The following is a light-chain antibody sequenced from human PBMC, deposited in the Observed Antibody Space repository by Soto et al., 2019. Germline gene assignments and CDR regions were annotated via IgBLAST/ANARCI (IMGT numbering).Light chain of an antibody. Sequence: DIQMTQSPSTLSASVGDRVTITCRASQSISTYLAWYQQKPGKAPKLLIYKASILESGVPSRFSGSGSGTEFTLTITSLQPDDFVTYHCQHYNLYSPWTLGQGTKVEIK. J-gene: IGKJ1*01. CDR2: KAS. V-gene: IGKV1-5*03. CDR3: QHYNLYSPWT. CDR1: QSISTY.